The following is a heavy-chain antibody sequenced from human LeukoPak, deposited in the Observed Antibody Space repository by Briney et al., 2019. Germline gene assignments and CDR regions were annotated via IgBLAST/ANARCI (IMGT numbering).Heavy chain of an antibody. J-gene: IGHJ4*02. CDR2: INHSGST. Sequence: SETLSLTCAVYGGSFSGYYWSWIRQPPGKGLEWIGEINHSGSTNYNPSLKSQVTISVDTSKSQFSLKLSSVTAADTAVYYCAGPFYGSGGYYIRVADRGFDYWGQGTLVTVSS. D-gene: IGHD3-10*01. V-gene: IGHV4-34*01. CDR3: AGPFYGSGGYYIRVADRGFDY. CDR1: GGSFSGYY.